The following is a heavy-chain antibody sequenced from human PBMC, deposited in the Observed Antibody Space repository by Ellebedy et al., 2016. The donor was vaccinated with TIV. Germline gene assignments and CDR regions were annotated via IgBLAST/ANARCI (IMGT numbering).Heavy chain of an antibody. Sequence: AASVKVSCKASGFTFTDYYLHWVRQAPGQGLEWVGRINVNTGATNYAQNFQGWVTMTRDTSISPAYLELTTLKSDDTAVYYCARGQSFQYWLNLDYWGQGTLVTVPS. CDR3: ARGQSFQYWLNLDY. CDR2: INVNTGAT. V-gene: IGHV1-2*04. J-gene: IGHJ4*02. CDR1: GFTFTDYY. D-gene: IGHD2-8*02.